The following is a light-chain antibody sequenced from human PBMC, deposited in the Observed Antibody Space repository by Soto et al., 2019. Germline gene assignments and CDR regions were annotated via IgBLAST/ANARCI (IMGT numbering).Light chain of an antibody. V-gene: IGKV3-15*01. J-gene: IGKJ5*01. CDR2: GAS. Sequence: EVVMTQSPATLSVSPGERATLSCRASQSVSSNLAWYQQKHGQAPRLLIYGASTRATGIPARFSGSGSGTEFTLTISSLQPEDFATYYCLQDYNFPRTFGQGTRLEIK. CDR1: QSVSSN. CDR3: LQDYNFPRT.